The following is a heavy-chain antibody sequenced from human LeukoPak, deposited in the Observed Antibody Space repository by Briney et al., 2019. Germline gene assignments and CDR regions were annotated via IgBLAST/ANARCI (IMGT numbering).Heavy chain of an antibody. CDR3: AKDLHDYGDYGRHNFDY. D-gene: IGHD4-17*01. Sequence: GRSLRLSCAASGFTFSSYAMHWVRQAPGKGLEWVAVISYDGSNKYYADSVKGRFTISRDNSKNTLYLQMNSLRAEDTAVYYCAKDLHDYGDYGRHNFDYWGQGTLVTVSS. V-gene: IGHV3-30-3*01. J-gene: IGHJ4*02. CDR1: GFTFSSYA. CDR2: ISYDGSNK.